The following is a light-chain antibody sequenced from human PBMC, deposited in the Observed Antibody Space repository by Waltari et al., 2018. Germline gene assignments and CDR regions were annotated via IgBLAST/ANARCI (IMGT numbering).Light chain of an antibody. CDR2: AAS. J-gene: IGKJ1*01. Sequence: DIQMTQSPSSLSASVGDRVSITCRTSQTSSSYLNWYKQKPGKAPNHLIYAASSLQSGVPSRFSGSGSGTDFTLTISSLQSEDFATYYCQQTYSTPRTFGQGTKVEVK. CDR3: QQTYSTPRT. CDR1: QTSSSY. V-gene: IGKV1-39*01.